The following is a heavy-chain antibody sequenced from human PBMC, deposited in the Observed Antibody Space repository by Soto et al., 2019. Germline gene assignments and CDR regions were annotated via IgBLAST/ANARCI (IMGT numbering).Heavy chain of an antibody. D-gene: IGHD6-19*01. CDR1: GFTFSSYW. V-gene: IGHV3-74*01. CDR2: INTDGSAI. Sequence: PGGSLRLSCAASGFTFSSYWMHWIRQAPGKGLVWVSRINTDGSAINYADSVKGRFTVSRDNAKNTLYLQMNSLRAEDTAVYYCVRVRAGYWGQGTLVTVSS. J-gene: IGHJ4*02. CDR3: VRVRAGY.